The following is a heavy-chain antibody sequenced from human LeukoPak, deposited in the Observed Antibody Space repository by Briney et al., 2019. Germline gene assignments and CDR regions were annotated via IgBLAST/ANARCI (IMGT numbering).Heavy chain of an antibody. CDR2: ISWNSGSI. D-gene: IGHD6-25*01. CDR1: GFTFDDYA. CDR3: AMGNEAAEGPPFDY. Sequence: GGSLRLSCAASGFTFDDYAMHWVRQAPGKGLEWVSGISWNSGSIGYADSVKGRFTISRDNAKNSLYLQMNSLRAEDTALYYCAMGNEAAEGPPFDYWGQGTLVTVSS. J-gene: IGHJ4*02. V-gene: IGHV3-9*01.